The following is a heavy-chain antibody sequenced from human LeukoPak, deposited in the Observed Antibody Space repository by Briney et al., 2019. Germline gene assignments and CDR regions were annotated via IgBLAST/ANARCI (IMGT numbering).Heavy chain of an antibody. CDR1: GESINSGSYY. J-gene: IGHJ4*02. CDR2: IYTTGST. V-gene: IGHV4-61*02. CDR3: ARDDTGYSSGWSKDFDY. Sequence: SETLSLTCTVSGESINSGSYYWSWIRQPAGKGLEWIGRIYTTGSTNYNPSLKSRVTISIDTSENQFSLKLSSVTAADTAVYYCARDDTGYSSGWSKDFDYWGQGTLVTVSS. D-gene: IGHD6-19*01.